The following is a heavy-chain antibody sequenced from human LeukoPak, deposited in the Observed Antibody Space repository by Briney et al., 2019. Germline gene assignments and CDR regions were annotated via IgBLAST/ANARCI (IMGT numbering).Heavy chain of an antibody. J-gene: IGHJ4*02. V-gene: IGHV3-30-3*01. CDR2: VSDLNVK. CDR3: AREGYYGSGSPPSLYFDY. D-gene: IGHD3-10*01. Sequence: GSLKTPLAAPGIPLREQVNQRVRPASGQGPGGVGISVSDLNVKLYADSVKGRFTISRDNSRSTLYLQMNSLRPEDTAIYYCAREGYYGSGSPPSLYFDYWGQGTLVTVSS. CDR1: GIPLREQV.